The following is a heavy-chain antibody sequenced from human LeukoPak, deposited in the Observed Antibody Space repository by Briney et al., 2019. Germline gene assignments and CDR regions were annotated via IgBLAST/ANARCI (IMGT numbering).Heavy chain of an antibody. CDR2: TYYRSTWST. CDR1: GDSFSSHTAA. CDR3: ARDRGGFDS. D-gene: IGHD3-10*01. V-gene: IGHV6-1*01. J-gene: IGHJ5*01. Sequence: SQTLSLTCNLSGDSFSSHTAAWNWIRQSPSRGLEWLGRTYYRSTWSTDYAVSVQSRITINPDTSRNHFSLQLSSVTPEDTAVYYCARDRGGFDSWGQGTLVTVSS.